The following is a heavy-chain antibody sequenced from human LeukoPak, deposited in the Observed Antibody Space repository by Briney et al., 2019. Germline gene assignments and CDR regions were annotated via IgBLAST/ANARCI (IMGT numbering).Heavy chain of an antibody. D-gene: IGHD3-10*01. CDR1: GFTFSTYS. CDR3: TRDQNFYGSGRGFDP. Sequence: GGSLRLSCAAPGFTFSTYSMNWVRQAPGKGLEWVSSITSSNSYIHYADSVKGRFTISRDNAKNSLYLQMNSLRAEDTAIYYCTRDQNFYGSGRGFDPWGQGTLVTVSS. V-gene: IGHV3-21*01. J-gene: IGHJ5*02. CDR2: ITSSNSYI.